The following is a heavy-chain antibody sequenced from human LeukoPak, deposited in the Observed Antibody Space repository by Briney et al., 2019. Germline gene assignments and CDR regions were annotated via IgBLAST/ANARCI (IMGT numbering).Heavy chain of an antibody. D-gene: IGHD3-22*01. CDR1: GYSISSDSY. V-gene: IGHV4-38-2*02. CDR3: ARVFDRGAGSP. J-gene: IGHJ5*02. Sequence: SETLSLTCTVSGYSISSDSYWGWIRQPPGKGLEWIASIYHSGSTFYNPSLKSRVTISVDTSKNQFSLKLTSVTAADTAVYYCARVFDRGAGSPWGQGTLVTVSS. CDR2: IYHSGST.